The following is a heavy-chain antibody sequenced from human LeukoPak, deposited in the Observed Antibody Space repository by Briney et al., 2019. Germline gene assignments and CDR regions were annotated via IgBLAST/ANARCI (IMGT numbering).Heavy chain of an antibody. CDR2: FSAYNGNT. Sequence: ASVKVCCKASGYTFTSYGISWVRQAPGQGLELVGVFSAYNGNTNYAPKIQGRVTMTTATSTRTAYMELRSLRSDDTAVYYCARDKFYGDTDAFDIWGQGSMVTVSS. V-gene: IGHV1-18*01. CDR1: GYTFTSYG. D-gene: IGHD4-17*01. CDR3: ARDKFYGDTDAFDI. J-gene: IGHJ3*02.